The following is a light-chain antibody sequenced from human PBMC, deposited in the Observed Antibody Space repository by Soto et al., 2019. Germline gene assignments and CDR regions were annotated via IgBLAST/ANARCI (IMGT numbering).Light chain of an antibody. CDR2: WAS. CDR3: QQFYSIPYT. V-gene: IGKV4-1*01. Sequence: DIMMTQSPDSLAVSLGERATINCKSSQSVLYSSNNNNYLAWYQQKPGQPPRLLIYWASTREFGVPDRFSGSGSGTDFTLTISSLQAEDVAVYYCQQFYSIPYTFGQGTKLEIK. J-gene: IGKJ2*01. CDR1: QSVLYSSNNNNY.